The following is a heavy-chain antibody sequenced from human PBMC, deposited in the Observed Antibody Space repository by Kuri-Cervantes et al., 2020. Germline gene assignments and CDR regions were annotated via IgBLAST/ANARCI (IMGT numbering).Heavy chain of an antibody. J-gene: IGHJ4*02. V-gene: IGHV1-69*05. Sequence: SVKVSCKASGGTFSSYTINWVRQAPGQGLEWMGGIIPIFGTANYAQKFQGRVTITTDESTSTAYMELSSLRSEDTAVYYCARGWRSYSSGYYYVYWGQGTLVTVSS. D-gene: IGHD3-22*01. CDR1: GGTFSSYT. CDR3: ARGWRSYSSGYYYVY. CDR2: IIPIFGTA.